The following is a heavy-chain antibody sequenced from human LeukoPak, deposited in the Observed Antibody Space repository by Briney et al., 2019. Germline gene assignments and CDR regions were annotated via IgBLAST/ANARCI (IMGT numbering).Heavy chain of an antibody. J-gene: IGHJ4*02. CDR2: IWYDGSNK. V-gene: IGHV3-33*01. Sequence: GGSLRLSCAASGFTFSSYGMHWVRQAPGKGLEWVAVIWYDGSNKYYADSVKGRFTISRDNSKNTLYLQMNSLRAEDTAVYYCARDLSSGWYATLDYWSQGTLVTVSS. D-gene: IGHD6-19*01. CDR3: ARDLSSGWYATLDY. CDR1: GFTFSSYG.